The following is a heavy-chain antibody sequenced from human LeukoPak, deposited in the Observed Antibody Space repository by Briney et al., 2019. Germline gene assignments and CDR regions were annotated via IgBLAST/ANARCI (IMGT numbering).Heavy chain of an antibody. CDR1: GASVSSASY. Sequence: SETLSLTCTVSGASVSSASYWSWIRPPPGKGVEWIAHIYNGVNTNYNPSLKSRVTISVDTSKNQFSLRLNSVTAADTAVYYCARSRAFNSGAFDPWGQGSLVTVSS. V-gene: IGHV4-61*01. D-gene: IGHD1-26*01. J-gene: IGHJ5*02. CDR2: IYNGVNT. CDR3: ARSRAFNSGAFDP.